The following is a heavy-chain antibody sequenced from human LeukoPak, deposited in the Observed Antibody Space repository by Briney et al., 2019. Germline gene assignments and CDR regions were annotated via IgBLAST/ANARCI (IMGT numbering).Heavy chain of an antibody. Sequence: PGGSLRLSCAASGFAFSSNWMHWVRQAPGKGLVWVSRIASDGSSTTYADSVKGRFSISRDNAKSTLYLQMNSLRVEDTAVYYCARGRPHGNDYWGQGTLVTVSS. J-gene: IGHJ4*02. CDR2: IASDGSST. V-gene: IGHV3-74*01. CDR3: ARGRPHGNDY. CDR1: GFAFSSNW. D-gene: IGHD4-23*01.